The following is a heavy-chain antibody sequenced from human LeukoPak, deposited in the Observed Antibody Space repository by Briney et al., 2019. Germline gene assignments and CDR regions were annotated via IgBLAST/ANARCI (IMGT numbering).Heavy chain of an antibody. CDR2: IIPIFGTA. Sequence: SVKVSCKASGGTFSSYAISWVRQAPGQGLEWMGGIIPIFGTANYAQKFQGRVTITADESTSTAYMELSSLRSEDTAVYYCARVRRAYDSSGYYVSYFDYWGQGTLVTVSS. J-gene: IGHJ4*02. CDR1: GGTFSSYA. CDR3: ARVRRAYDSSGYYVSYFDY. V-gene: IGHV1-69*13. D-gene: IGHD3-22*01.